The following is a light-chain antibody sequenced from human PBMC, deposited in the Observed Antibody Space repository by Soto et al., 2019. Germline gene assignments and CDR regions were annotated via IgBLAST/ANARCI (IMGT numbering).Light chain of an antibody. CDR2: DVS. CDR3: SSYTSSSLYV. J-gene: IGLJ1*01. Sequence: QSVRTKPASVSGSPGQSITISCTGTSSDVGGYNYVSWYQQHPGKAPKLMIYDVSNRPSGVSNRFSGSKSGNTASLTISGLQAEDETDYYCSSYTSSSLYVFGTGTKVTVL. V-gene: IGLV2-14*01. CDR1: SSDVGGYNY.